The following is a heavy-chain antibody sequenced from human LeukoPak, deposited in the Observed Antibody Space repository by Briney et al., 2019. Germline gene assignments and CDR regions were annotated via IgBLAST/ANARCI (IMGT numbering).Heavy chain of an antibody. D-gene: IGHD3-9*01. V-gene: IGHV4-59*01. Sequence: SETLSLTCTVSGGSISSYYWSWIRQPPGKGLEWIGYIYYSGSTNYNPSLKSRVTISVNTSRNQFSLKLSSVTAADTAVYYCARGYYDILTGYSAFDYWGQGTLVTVSS. CDR2: IYYSGST. J-gene: IGHJ4*02. CDR3: ARGYYDILTGYSAFDY. CDR1: GGSISSYY.